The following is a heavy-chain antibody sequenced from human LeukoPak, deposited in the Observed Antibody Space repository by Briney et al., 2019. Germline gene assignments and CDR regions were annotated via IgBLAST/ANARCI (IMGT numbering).Heavy chain of an antibody. J-gene: IGHJ4*02. Sequence: ASVKVSCKASGYTFTSYGISWVRQAPGQGLEWMGWISAYNGNTNYAQKLQGRVTMTTDTSTSTAYMELRSLRSDNTAVYYCARVFEDSVWPYGSSGYYYFDYWGQGTLVTVSS. V-gene: IGHV1-18*01. CDR1: GYTFTSYG. CDR3: ARVFEDSVWPYGSSGYYYFDY. D-gene: IGHD3-22*01. CDR2: ISAYNGNT.